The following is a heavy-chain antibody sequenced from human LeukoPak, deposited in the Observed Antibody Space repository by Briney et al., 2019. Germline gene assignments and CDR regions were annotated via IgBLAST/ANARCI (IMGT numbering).Heavy chain of an antibody. CDR3: ARDSSGYRYYYYGMDV. CDR1: GFTFSSYW. D-gene: IGHD3-22*01. V-gene: IGHV3-7*01. Sequence: GGSLRLSCAASGFTFSSYWMSWVRQAPGKGLEWVANIKQDGSEKYYVDSVKGRFTISRDNAKNSLYLQMNSLRAEDTAVYYCARDSSGYRYYYYGMDVWGQGTTVTVSS. CDR2: IKQDGSEK. J-gene: IGHJ6*02.